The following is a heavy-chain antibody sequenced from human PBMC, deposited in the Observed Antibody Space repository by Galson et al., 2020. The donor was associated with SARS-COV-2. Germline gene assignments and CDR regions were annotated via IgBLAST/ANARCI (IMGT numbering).Heavy chain of an antibody. Sequence: GGSLRLSCAASGFTFSSYGMHWDRQAPGKGLEWVAVIWYDGSNKYYGDSVKGRFTISRDNSKNTLYLQMNSLRAEDTAVYYCARVGSSSAYYYYGMDVWGQGTTVTVSS. V-gene: IGHV3-33*01. CDR1: GFTFSSYG. CDR2: IWYDGSNK. CDR3: ARVGSSSAYYYYGMDV. D-gene: IGHD6-13*01. J-gene: IGHJ6*02.